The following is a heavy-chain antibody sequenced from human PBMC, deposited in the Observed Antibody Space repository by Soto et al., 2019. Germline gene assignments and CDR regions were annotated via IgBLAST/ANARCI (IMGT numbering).Heavy chain of an antibody. D-gene: IGHD2-8*01. Sequence: QVHLQESGPGLVKPSQTLSLTCAISGDGVSTNSVTWNWIRHSPSKGLEGLGRAYYRSKGFNDYAVSVKGXXTXNXXTSNNQLSLQLNSVTPDDTAVYYCVRLIGNSWLDSWGQGTLVTVSS. V-gene: IGHV6-1*01. CDR2: AYYRSKGFN. J-gene: IGHJ5*01. CDR1: GDGVSTNSVT. CDR3: VRLIGNSWLDS.